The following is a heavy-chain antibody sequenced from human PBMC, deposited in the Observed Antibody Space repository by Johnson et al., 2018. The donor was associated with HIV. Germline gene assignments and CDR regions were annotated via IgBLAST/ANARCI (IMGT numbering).Heavy chain of an antibody. D-gene: IGHD4-17*01. V-gene: IGHV3-53*01. CDR1: GFTVSSNY. CDR3: ARVRSSGPWVNDAFDI. CDR2: IYSGCST. J-gene: IGHJ3*02. Sequence: MQLVESGGGLIQPGGSLRLSCAASGFTVSSNYMNWVRQAPGKGLEWVSVIYSGCSTFYADSVKGRFTISRDSSKNTLYLQMNSLRAEDTAVYYCARVRSSGPWVNDAFDIWGQGTMVTVSS.